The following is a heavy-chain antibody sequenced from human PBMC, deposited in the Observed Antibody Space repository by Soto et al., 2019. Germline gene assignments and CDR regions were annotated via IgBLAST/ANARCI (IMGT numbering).Heavy chain of an antibody. CDR1: GASMNSYH. D-gene: IGHD6-13*01. CDR2: IHSSGST. J-gene: IGHJ5*02. CDR3: ARDQGVAAAGITWFDP. Sequence: ASETLSLTCTVSGASMNSYHWSWIRQPAGKGLEWIGHIHSSGSTNYNPSLKSRVTMSVDTSKNQFPLRLMSLTAADTAVYYCARDQGVAAAGITWFDPWGQGSLVTVSS. V-gene: IGHV4-4*07.